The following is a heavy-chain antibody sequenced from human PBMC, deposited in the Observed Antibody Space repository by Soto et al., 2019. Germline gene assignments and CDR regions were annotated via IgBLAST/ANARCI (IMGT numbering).Heavy chain of an antibody. CDR1: GFTFGSYS. V-gene: IGHV3-48*04. CDR2: ISSTSSAI. Sequence: DVQLVESGGGLVQPGGSLTLSCAASGFTFGSYSMNWVRQAPGKGLEWVSYISSTSSAIWYADSLKGRFIISSDNAENSLYLQMHSLRAEDTAVYFCARGWGCSSGSCYFTSWGQGTLVTVSS. CDR3: ARGWGCSSGSCYFTS. D-gene: IGHD2-15*01. J-gene: IGHJ5*02.